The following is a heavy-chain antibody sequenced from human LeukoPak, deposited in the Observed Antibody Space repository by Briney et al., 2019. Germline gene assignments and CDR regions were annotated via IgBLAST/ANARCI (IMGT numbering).Heavy chain of an antibody. D-gene: IGHD6-13*01. CDR1: GGSISSSSYY. CDR3: ARGSQEQQLVSRAGAYFDY. CDR2: INHSGST. V-gene: IGHV4-39*07. Sequence: PSETLSLTCTVSGGSISSSSYYWSWIRQPPGKGLEWIGEINHSGSTNYNPSLKSRVTISVDTSKNQFSLKLSSLTAADTAVYYCARGSQEQQLVSRAGAYFDYWGQGTLVTVSS. J-gene: IGHJ4*02.